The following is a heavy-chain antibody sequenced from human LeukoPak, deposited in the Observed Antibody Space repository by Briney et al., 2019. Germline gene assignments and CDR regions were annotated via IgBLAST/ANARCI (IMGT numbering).Heavy chain of an antibody. CDR2: ISGGGDVT. Sequence: GGSLRLSCAASGFTFSNYAMHWVRQAPGKGLEWVSTISGGGDVTYYADSVKGRFTISRDNSKNTLYLQMNSLRVEDTAVYYCARDSSMLRGPLVIYYFDFWGQGTLVTVSS. CDR1: GFTFSNYA. J-gene: IGHJ4*02. D-gene: IGHD3-10*01. V-gene: IGHV3-23*01. CDR3: ARDSSMLRGPLVIYYFDF.